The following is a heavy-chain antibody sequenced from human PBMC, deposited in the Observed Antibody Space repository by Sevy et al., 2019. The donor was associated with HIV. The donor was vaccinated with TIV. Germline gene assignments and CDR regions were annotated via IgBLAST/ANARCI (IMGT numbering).Heavy chain of an antibody. V-gene: IGHV3-13*01. CDR2: IGAASDT. J-gene: IGHJ4*02. Sequence: GGSLRLSCAASGFTFSNYDMHWVRQASGKGLEWVSTIGAASDTYYPDSVKCRFSISRENAKNPLYLQMNSLRAGDTAVYYCARGAGPFAYWGRGTVVTVSS. CDR3: ARGAGPFAY. CDR1: GFTFSNYD. D-gene: IGHD6-19*01.